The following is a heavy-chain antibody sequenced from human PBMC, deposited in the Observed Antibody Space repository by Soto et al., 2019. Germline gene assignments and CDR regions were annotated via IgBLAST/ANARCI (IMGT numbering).Heavy chain of an antibody. CDR1: VFTFRNNV. Sequence: GGCLRLSCAASVFTFRNNVVIWVRQAPGKGLDWVSGITGSGRDTYYADSVKGRFTISRDNSKNMVFLQMNSLRAEDTALYYCAKNGLDNSPSAIDSWGPGTLVTVSS. J-gene: IGHJ1*01. CDR2: ITGSGRDT. D-gene: IGHD2-8*01. CDR3: AKNGLDNSPSAIDS. V-gene: IGHV3-23*01.